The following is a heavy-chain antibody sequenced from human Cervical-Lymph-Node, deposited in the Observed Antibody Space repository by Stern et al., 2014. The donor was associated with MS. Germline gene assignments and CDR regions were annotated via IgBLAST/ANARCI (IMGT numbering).Heavy chain of an antibody. CDR1: GITFSHSA. J-gene: IGHJ5*02. Sequence: QMQLVQSGPEVKKPGTSVKVSCKASGITFSHSAIQWLRQARGQRPEWIGWVRGFNGDVNYAPRFQERVTITRDMSTSTVYMELRSLKSEDTAIYYCASERYTYYDDQRPPGGFDPWGQGTLVTVSS. D-gene: IGHD5-18*01. CDR2: VRGFNGDV. V-gene: IGHV1-58*02. CDR3: ASERYTYYDDQRPPGGFDP.